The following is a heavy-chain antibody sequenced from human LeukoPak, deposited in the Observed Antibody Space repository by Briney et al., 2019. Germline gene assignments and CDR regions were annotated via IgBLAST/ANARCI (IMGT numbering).Heavy chain of an antibody. J-gene: IGHJ6*02. CDR1: GYIFTDNY. Sequence: ASVKVSCKAVGYIFTDNYLYWVRQAPGKGLEWMGGFDPEDGETIYAQKFQGRVTMTEDTSTDTAYMELSSLRSEDTAVYYCATGSVVVVAATLDYYYYGMDVWGQGTTVTVSS. CDR2: FDPEDGET. D-gene: IGHD2-15*01. V-gene: IGHV1-24*01. CDR3: ATGSVVVVAATLDYYYYGMDV.